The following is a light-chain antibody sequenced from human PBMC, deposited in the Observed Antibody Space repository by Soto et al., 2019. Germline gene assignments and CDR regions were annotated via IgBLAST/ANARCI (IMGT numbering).Light chain of an antibody. CDR1: QGISSN. J-gene: IGKJ5*01. CDR2: AAS. V-gene: IGKV1-9*01. CDR3: QQFNSYQIT. Sequence: EIQLSQSPSFLSASVGDRGTITCRASQGISSNLAWYQQKPGKAPKLLIYAASTLQSGVPSRFSGSGSGTEFTLTISSLQPEDFATYYCQQFNSYQITFGQGTRREIK.